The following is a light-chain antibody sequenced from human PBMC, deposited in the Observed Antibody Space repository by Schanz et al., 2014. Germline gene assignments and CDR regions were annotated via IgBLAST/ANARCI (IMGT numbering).Light chain of an antibody. CDR1: SRDVGGYNY. Sequence: QSALTQPASVSGSPGQSITISCTGTSRDVGGYNYVSWYQQHPGKAPKLMIYDVSNRPSGVPDRFSGSKSGNTASLTVSGLQAEDEADYYCCSYAGSYTWVFGGGTKLTVL. CDR3: CSYAGSYTWV. J-gene: IGLJ3*02. CDR2: DVS. V-gene: IGLV2-11*01.